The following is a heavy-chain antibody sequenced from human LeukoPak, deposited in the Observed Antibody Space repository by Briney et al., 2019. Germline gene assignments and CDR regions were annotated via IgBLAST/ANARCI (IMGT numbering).Heavy chain of an antibody. CDR1: GFTFSSYA. Sequence: GGSLRLSCAASGFTFSSYAMSWVRQAPGKGLEWVSAISGSGGSTYYADSVKGRFTISRDNSKNTLYLQMNSLRAEDTAVYYCARGRSDSYYKCFDPWGQGTLVTVSS. CDR3: ARGRSDSYYKCFDP. J-gene: IGHJ5*01. V-gene: IGHV3-23*01. CDR2: ISGSGGST. D-gene: IGHD3-22*01.